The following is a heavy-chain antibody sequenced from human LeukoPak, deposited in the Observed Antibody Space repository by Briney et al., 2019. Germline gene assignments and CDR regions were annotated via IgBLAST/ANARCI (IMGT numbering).Heavy chain of an antibody. CDR3: ARDPYDYVWGSYRYPWYFDY. J-gene: IGHJ4*02. CDR2: INPNSGGT. V-gene: IGHV1-2*02. CDR1: GYTFTAYN. D-gene: IGHD3-16*02. Sequence: GASVKVSCKASGYTFTAYNMDWVRQAPGQGLEWMGWINPNSGGTNCAQKFQGRVTMTRDTSISTAYMELSRLRSDDTAVYYCARDPYDYVWGSYRYPWYFDYWGQGTLVTVSS.